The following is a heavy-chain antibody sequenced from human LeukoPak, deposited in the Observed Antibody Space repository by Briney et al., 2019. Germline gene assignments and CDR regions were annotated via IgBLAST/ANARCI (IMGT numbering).Heavy chain of an antibody. CDR2: IGTAGDT. J-gene: IGHJ4*02. CDR3: ARRAGEYSHPYDY. Sequence: GGSLRLSCAASGFTFSSYDMHWVRQATGTGLEWVSAIGTAGDTYYPGSVKGRFTISRENAKNSLYLQMNSLRADDTAVYYCARRAGEYSHPYDYWGQGTLVTVSS. CDR1: GFTFSSYD. D-gene: IGHD4-17*01. V-gene: IGHV3-13*01.